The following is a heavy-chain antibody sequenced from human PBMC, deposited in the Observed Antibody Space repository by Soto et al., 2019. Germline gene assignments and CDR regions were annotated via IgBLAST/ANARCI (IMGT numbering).Heavy chain of an antibody. D-gene: IGHD2-2*01. CDR2: ISANGQGI. CDR1: GFTFTYYA. CDR3: AKDRDYPRDQFHY. V-gene: IGHV3-23*01. Sequence: WGSLRLSCTASGFTFTYYAFSWCRQAPGKGLEWVSAISANGQGIYYADSVRGRFTISRDNSKNTVFLHMDSLRAEDTAVYYCAKDRDYPRDQFHYWGQGTLVTVSS. J-gene: IGHJ4*02.